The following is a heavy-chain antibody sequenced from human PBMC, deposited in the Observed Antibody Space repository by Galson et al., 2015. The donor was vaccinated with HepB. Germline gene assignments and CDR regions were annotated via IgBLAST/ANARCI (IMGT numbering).Heavy chain of an antibody. CDR2: MNPILNTR. Sequence: SVKVSCKASGYTFTSYDINWVRQATGQGLEWMGWMNPILNTRKYAQKFQGRVTITANESTSTAYMEFNSLTSDDTAVYYCVRGAGLLNWFDPWGQGTLVTVSS. V-gene: IGHV1-69*11. CDR3: VRGAGLLNWFDP. J-gene: IGHJ5*02. CDR1: GYTFTSYD.